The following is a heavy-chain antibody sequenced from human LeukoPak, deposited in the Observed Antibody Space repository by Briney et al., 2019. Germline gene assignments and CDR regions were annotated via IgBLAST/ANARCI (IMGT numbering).Heavy chain of an antibody. J-gene: IGHJ5*02. CDR3: ARHSPPGIAVAVDWFDP. Sequence: SETLSLTCTVSGGSISSGSYYWSWIRQPAGKGLEWIGRIYTTGSTNYNPSLKSRVTISVDTSKNQFSLKLSSVTAADTAVYYCARHSPPGIAVAVDWFDPWGQGTLVTVSS. V-gene: IGHV4-61*02. CDR2: IYTTGST. CDR1: GGSISSGSYY. D-gene: IGHD6-19*01.